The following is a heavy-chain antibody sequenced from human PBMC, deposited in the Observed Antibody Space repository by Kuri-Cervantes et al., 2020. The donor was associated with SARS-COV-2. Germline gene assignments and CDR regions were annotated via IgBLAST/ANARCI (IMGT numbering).Heavy chain of an antibody. V-gene: IGHV3-21*01. CDR3: ARDERYCSGGSCYSEAGNWFDP. CDR2: ISSSSSYI. D-gene: IGHD2-15*01. J-gene: IGHJ5*02. CDR1: GFTSSSYS. Sequence: GGSLRLSSAAYGFTSSSYSMNWVRPAPGKGLEWVSSISSSSSYIYYADSVIGRFTISRDNAKDSLYLQMNSLRAEDTAVYYCARDERYCSGGSCYSEAGNWFDPWGQGTLVTVSS.